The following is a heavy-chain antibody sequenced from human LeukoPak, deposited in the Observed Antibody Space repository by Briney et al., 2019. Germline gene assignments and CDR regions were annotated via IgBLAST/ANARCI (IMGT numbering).Heavy chain of an antibody. D-gene: IGHD3-22*01. V-gene: IGHV4-4*07. CDR3: ARESYDSSGYIPLDY. Sequence: SETLSLTCTVSGGSISSYYWSWIRQPAGKGLEWIGRIYTSGSTNYNPSLKSRVTMSVDTSKNQFSLKLSSVTAADTAVYYCARESYDSSGYIPLDYWGQGTLVTVSS. CDR2: IYTSGST. CDR1: GGSISSYY. J-gene: IGHJ4*02.